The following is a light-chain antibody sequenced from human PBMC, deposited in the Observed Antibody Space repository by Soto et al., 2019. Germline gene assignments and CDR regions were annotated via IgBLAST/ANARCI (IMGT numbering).Light chain of an antibody. CDR2: DAS. CDR3: QQYSSYSLT. Sequence: DIQMTQSPSTLSASVGDRVTITCRASQSISTWLAWYQQKPGKAPKFLIDDASTLQTGVPSSVSGSGSGTEFTLTISSLQPDDSATYYCQQYSSYSLTFGGGTQVEIK. V-gene: IGKV1-5*01. J-gene: IGKJ4*01. CDR1: QSISTW.